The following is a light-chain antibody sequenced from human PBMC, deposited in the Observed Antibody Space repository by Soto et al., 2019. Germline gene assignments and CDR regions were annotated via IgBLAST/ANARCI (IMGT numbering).Light chain of an antibody. CDR1: QSFSTW. CDR2: DAS. J-gene: IGKJ2*01. V-gene: IGKV1-5*01. CDR3: QLYNSYT. Sequence: DIQMTQTPSTLSASVGDRVTITCRASQSFSTWLAWYQQKPGKAPKLLIFDASSLERGVPSRFSGSGSGTEFTLTISSLQPEDFATYYCQLYNSYTFGQGTKLAI.